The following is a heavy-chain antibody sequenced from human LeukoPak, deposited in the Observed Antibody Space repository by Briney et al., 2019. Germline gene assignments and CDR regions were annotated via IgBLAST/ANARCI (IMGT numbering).Heavy chain of an antibody. J-gene: IGHJ4*02. CDR3: AKVKEMYSSGSYYFDY. V-gene: IGHV3-30*18. Sequence: GGSLRLSCAASGFTFSNAWMSWVRQAPGKGLEWVAVISYDGFNPYYADSVKGRFTISRDNSKNTLWLQMNSLRAEDTAVYYCAKVKEMYSSGSYYFDYWGQGTLVTVSS. CDR2: ISYDGFNP. D-gene: IGHD6-19*01. CDR1: GFTFSNAW.